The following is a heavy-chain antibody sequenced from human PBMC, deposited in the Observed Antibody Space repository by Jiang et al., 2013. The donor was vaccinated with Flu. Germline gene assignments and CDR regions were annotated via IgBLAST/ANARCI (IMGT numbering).Heavy chain of an antibody. CDR3: ARQWATYLVFD. V-gene: IGHV4-59*02. J-gene: IGHJ3*01. D-gene: IGHD1-26*01. Sequence: GPGLVKPSETLPLTCTVSGGSVRTYYWAWVRQSPGRGLEWIAYIYSNGTAYYNPSLKSRVTMSIDTSRNQFSLYLTSVTATDTAVYYCARQWATYLVFD. CDR2: IYSNGTA. CDR1: GGSVRTYY.